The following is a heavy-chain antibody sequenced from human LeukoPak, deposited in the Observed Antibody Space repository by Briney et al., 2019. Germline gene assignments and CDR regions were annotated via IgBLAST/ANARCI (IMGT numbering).Heavy chain of an antibody. J-gene: IGHJ4*02. Sequence: GGSLRLSCAASGLTFSSFGMHWVRQAPGKGLEWLASISFDGSEIYYGDSVKGRFTISRDNSKNTLFLQMNSLRADDTAEYLCAKDREGRGYNYGTYFDYWGQGTLVTVSS. CDR3: AKDREGRGYNYGTYFDY. V-gene: IGHV3-30*18. CDR1: GLTFSSFG. D-gene: IGHD5-18*01. CDR2: ISFDGSEI.